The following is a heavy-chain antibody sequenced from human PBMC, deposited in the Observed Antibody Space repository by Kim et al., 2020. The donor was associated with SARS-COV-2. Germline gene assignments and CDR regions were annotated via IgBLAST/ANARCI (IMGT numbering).Heavy chain of an antibody. CDR1: GFTFSSYA. J-gene: IGHJ4*02. CDR3: AKLDTAMTVDY. CDR2: IYSGGSST. D-gene: IGHD5-18*01. Sequence: GGSLRLSCAASGFTFSSYAMSWVRQAPGKGLEWVSVIYSGGSSTYYADSVKGRFTISRDNSKNTLYLQMNSLRAEDTAVYYCAKLDTAMTVDYWGQGTLVTVSS. V-gene: IGHV3-23*03.